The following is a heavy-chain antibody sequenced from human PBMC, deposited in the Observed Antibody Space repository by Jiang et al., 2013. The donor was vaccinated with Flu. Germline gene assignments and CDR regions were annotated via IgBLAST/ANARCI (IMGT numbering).Heavy chain of an antibody. V-gene: IGHV1-3*01. CDR1: GYTFTSYA. Sequence: GYTFTSYAMHWVRQAPGQRLEWMGWINAGNGNTKYSQKFQGRVTITRDTSASTAYMELSSLRSEDTAVYYCARVDTVAGTFRAFDIWGQGTMVTVSS. CDR3: ARVDTVAGTFRAFDI. J-gene: IGHJ3*02. D-gene: IGHD6-19*01. CDR2: INAGNGNT.